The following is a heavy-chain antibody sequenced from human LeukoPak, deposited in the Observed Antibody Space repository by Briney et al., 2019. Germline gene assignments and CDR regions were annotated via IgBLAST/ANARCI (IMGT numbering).Heavy chain of an antibody. CDR2: IYYSGST. CDR1: GGSISTCCSY. Sequence: NTSETLSLTCTVSGGSISTCCSYWGWIRQPPGKGLEWIGTIYYSGSTYYNPSLKSRVTMSVDTSQNHFSLKLSSVTAADTAVYYCARPSLDYGGIDAFDFWGQGTLVTVSS. J-gene: IGHJ3*01. V-gene: IGHV4-39*02. D-gene: IGHD4-23*01. CDR3: ARPSLDYGGIDAFDF.